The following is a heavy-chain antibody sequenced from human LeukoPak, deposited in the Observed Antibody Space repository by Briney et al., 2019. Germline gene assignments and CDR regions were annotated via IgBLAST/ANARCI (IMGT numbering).Heavy chain of an antibody. CDR2: INPSDGST. CDR3: VRGWWGTDYGWTNWFDP. CDR1: GYTFTGYY. J-gene: IGHJ5*02. Sequence: ASVKVSCKASGYTFTGYYMHWVRQAPGQGLEWMGKINPSDGSTDFAQNFQGRVTMTRDTSTSTVYMELSSLRSEDTAVYYCVRGWWGTDYGWTNWFDPWGQGTLVTVSS. D-gene: IGHD4-17*01. V-gene: IGHV1-46*01.